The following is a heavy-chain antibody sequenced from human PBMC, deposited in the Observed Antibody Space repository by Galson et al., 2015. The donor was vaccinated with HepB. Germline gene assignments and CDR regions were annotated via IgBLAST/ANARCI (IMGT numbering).Heavy chain of an antibody. CDR2: INHSGST. D-gene: IGHD3-16*01. J-gene: IGHJ1*01. CDR1: GFTFRNAY. V-gene: IGHV4-34*01. Sequence: LRLSCAASGFTFRNAYMNWVSQAPGKGLEWIGDINHSGSTNYNPSLKSRVTISLVTSKNQFSLKLNSVTAADTAVYYCSKGMGHPDWGQGTLVAVSS. CDR3: SKGMGHPD.